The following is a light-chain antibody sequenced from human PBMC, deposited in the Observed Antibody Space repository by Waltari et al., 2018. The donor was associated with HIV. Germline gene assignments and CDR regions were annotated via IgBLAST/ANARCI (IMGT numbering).Light chain of an antibody. CDR3: QYYGTSPTS. V-gene: IGKV3-20*01. Sequence: DIVLTQSPGTLSLSPGERATLSCRASQSVSRNYSAWYQQTPGQAPSLLIYDSSTRATGIPDRFSASGSGTDFTLTINRLEPEDFALYFCQYYGTSPTSFGQGTKLEIK. J-gene: IGKJ2*01. CDR2: DSS. CDR1: QSVSRNY.